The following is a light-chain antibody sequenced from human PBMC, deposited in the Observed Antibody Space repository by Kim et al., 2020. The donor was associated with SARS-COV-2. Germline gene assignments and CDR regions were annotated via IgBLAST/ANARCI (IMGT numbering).Light chain of an antibody. CDR2: YDS. Sequence: PGKTARMTCGGNTIGSKSVHWYQEKPGQAPVLVIYYDSDRPSGIPERFSGSNSGNTATLTISRVEAGDEADYYCQVWDSSSDHPGVFGTGTKVTVL. CDR1: TIGSKS. J-gene: IGLJ1*01. V-gene: IGLV3-21*04. CDR3: QVWDSSSDHPGV.